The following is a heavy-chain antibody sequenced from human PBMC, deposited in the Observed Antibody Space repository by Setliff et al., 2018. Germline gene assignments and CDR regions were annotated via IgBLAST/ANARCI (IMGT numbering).Heavy chain of an antibody. J-gene: IGHJ4*02. CDR1: GYTFTSYW. V-gene: IGHV5-51*01. Sequence: GESLKISCKGSGYTFTSYWIGWVRQMPGKGLEWLGIIYPSDSHTRYSPSFQGQVTISADRSISTAYLQWSSLKASDTAMYYCASALASAGTVFFDYWGQGTLVTVSS. D-gene: IGHD6-13*01. CDR3: ASALASAGTVFFDY. CDR2: IYPSDSHT.